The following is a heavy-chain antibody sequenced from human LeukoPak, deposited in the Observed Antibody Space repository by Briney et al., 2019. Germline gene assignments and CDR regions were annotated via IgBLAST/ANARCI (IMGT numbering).Heavy chain of an antibody. D-gene: IGHD1-26*01. CDR1: GYSFASYW. CDR3: ARRPGGSSYFDL. CDR2: IYPGDSDI. V-gene: IGHV5-51*01. J-gene: IGHJ2*01. Sequence: GESLKISCEGSGYSFASYWIAWVRQMPGRGLEWMGIIYPGDSDIRYSPSFQGQVTISADKSISTAYLQWGSLKAADTAVYYCARRPGGSSYFDLWGRGTLVTVSS.